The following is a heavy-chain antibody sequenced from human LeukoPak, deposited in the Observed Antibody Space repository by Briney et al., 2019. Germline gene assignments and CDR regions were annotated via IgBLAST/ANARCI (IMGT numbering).Heavy chain of an antibody. CDR1: GGSISSSNW. CDR2: IYHSGST. D-gene: IGHD6-6*01. Sequence: SETLSLTCAVSGGSISSSNWWSWVRQPPGKGLEWIGEIYHSGSTNYNPSLKSRVTISVDTSKNQFSLKLSSVTAADTAVYYCIAARPVGAFDIWGQGTMVTVSS. J-gene: IGHJ3*02. CDR3: IAARPVGAFDI. V-gene: IGHV4-4*02.